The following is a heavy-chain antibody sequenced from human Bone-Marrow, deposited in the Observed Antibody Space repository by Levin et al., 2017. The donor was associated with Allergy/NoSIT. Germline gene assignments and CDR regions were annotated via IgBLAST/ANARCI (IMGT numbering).Heavy chain of an antibody. Sequence: LSLTCAASGFTFSSYWMSWVRQAPGKGLEWVANIKQDGSEKYYVDSVKGRFTISRDNAKNSLYLQMNSLRAEDTAVYYCARVVWFGEFPPDYWGQGTLVTVSS. D-gene: IGHD3-10*01. CDR2: IKQDGSEK. CDR3: ARVVWFGEFPPDY. J-gene: IGHJ4*02. V-gene: IGHV3-7*01. CDR1: GFTFSSYW.